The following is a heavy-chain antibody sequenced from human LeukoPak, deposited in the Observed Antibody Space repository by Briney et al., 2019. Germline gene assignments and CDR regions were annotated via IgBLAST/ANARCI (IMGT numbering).Heavy chain of an antibody. CDR3: AGRSSGYIDT. D-gene: IGHD6-25*01. CDR1: GFTFSSSW. CDR2: IKPDGSYT. Sequence: PGGSLRLSCAASGFTFSSSWMHWVRQVPGKGLVWVSRIKPDGSYTTYADSVEGRFTISRDNAKNTLYLQINSLRPEDTAVYYCAGRSSGYIDTWGQGTLVTVSS. J-gene: IGHJ5*02. V-gene: IGHV3-74*01.